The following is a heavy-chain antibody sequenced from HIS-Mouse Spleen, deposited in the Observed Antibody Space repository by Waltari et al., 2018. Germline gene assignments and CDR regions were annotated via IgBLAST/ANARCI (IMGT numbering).Heavy chain of an antibody. CDR1: GGSISSSSYY. D-gene: IGHD6-13*01. Sequence: QLQLQESGPGLVKPSETLSLTCTVSGGSISSSSYYWGWIRPPPGKGLEWSGSVYYGGGTYDNPSLKSRVTISVDTSKNRFSLKLSSVTAADTAVYYWAREIPYSSSWYDWYFDLWGRGTLVTVSS. CDR2: VYYGGGT. CDR3: AREIPYSSSWYDWYFDL. V-gene: IGHV4-39*07. J-gene: IGHJ2*01.